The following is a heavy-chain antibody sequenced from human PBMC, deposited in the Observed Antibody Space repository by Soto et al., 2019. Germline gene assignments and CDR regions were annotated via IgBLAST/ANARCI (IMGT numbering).Heavy chain of an antibody. Sequence: GGSLRLSCAASGFTFSSYSMNWVRQAPGKGLEWVSSISSSSSYIYYADSVKGRFTISRDNAKNSLYLQMNSLRAEDTAVYYCASAPFWSGYLFWGQGTLVTVSS. CDR1: GFTFSSYS. D-gene: IGHD3-3*01. CDR2: ISSSSSYI. V-gene: IGHV3-21*01. CDR3: ASAPFWSGYLF. J-gene: IGHJ4*02.